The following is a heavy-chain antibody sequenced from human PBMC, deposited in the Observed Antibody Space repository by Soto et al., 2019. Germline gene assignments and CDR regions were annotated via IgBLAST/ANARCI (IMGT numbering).Heavy chain of an antibody. V-gene: IGHV4-4*02. CDR2: IYHSGST. CDR1: GGSISSSNW. D-gene: IGHD6-19*01. CDR3: ARLVEWVSSGHPGRDY. Sequence: QVQLQESGPGLVKPSGTLSLTCAVSGGSISSSNWWSWVRQPPGKGLEWIGEIYHSGSTNYNPSLKRRVTISVDKSKNQFSLKLSSVTAADTAVYYCARLVEWVSSGHPGRDYWGQGTLVTVSS. J-gene: IGHJ4*02.